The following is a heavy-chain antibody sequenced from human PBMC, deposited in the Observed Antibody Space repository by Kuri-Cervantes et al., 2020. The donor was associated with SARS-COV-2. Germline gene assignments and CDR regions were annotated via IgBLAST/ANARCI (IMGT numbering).Heavy chain of an antibody. CDR2: INHSGST. CDR3: AKDLSGSFAFDY. Sequence: GSLRLSCAVYGGSFSGYYWSWIRQPPGKGLEWIGEINHSGSTNYNPSLKSRVTISVDTSKNQFSLKPSSVTAADTAVYYCAKDLSGSFAFDYWGQGTLVTVSS. CDR1: GGSFSGYY. J-gene: IGHJ4*02. V-gene: IGHV4-34*01. D-gene: IGHD1-26*01.